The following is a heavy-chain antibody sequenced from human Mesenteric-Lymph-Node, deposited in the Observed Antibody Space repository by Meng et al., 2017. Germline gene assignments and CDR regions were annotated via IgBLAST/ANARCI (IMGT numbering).Heavy chain of an antibody. J-gene: IGHJ4*02. V-gene: IGHV3-30*04. D-gene: IGHD4-17*01. CDR1: GFTFSSYA. Sequence: GESLKISCAASGFTFSSYAMHWVRQAPGKGLEWVAVISYDGSNKYYADSVKGRFTISRDNSKNTLYLQTNSLRAEDTAVYYCASPSTVTALTGDYWGQGTLVTVSS. CDR2: ISYDGSNK. CDR3: ASPSTVTALTGDY.